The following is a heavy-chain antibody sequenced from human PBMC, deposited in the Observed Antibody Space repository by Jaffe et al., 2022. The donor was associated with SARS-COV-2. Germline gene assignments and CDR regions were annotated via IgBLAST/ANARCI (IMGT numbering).Heavy chain of an antibody. CDR1: GFTFGDYA. J-gene: IGHJ3*02. CDR2: IRSKAYGGTT. V-gene: IGHV3-49*03. Sequence: EVQLVESGGGLVQPGRSLRLSCTASGFTFGDYAMSWFRQAPGKGLEWVGFIRSKAYGGTTEYAASVKGRFTISRDDSKSIAYLQMNSLKTEDTAVYYCTRDKPRQWLTAFDIWGQGTMVTVSS. CDR3: TRDKPRQWLTAFDI. D-gene: IGHD6-19*01.